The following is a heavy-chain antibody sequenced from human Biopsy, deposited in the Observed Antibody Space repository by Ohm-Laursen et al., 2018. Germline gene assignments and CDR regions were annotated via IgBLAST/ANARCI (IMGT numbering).Heavy chain of an antibody. V-gene: IGHV3-23*01. J-gene: IGHJ4*01. CDR2: ISGTTTKT. D-gene: IGHD1-7*01. CDR1: GFTFNIYA. Sequence: LRLSCSASGFTFNIYAMNWVRQAPGKGLEWVSTISGTTTKTYYADSVKGWFTISRDNSKNTVSLQMDSLRAEDTALYYCARDYTWNYVGIGYWGHGTLVTVSS. CDR3: ARDYTWNYVGIGY.